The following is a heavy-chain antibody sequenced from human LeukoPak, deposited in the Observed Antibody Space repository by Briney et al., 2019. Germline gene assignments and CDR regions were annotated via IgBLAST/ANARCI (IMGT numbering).Heavy chain of an antibody. J-gene: IGHJ2*01. D-gene: IGHD3-10*01. CDR2: INSDGSST. CDR3: ARDSEDYYGSGSYYDFGWYFDL. CDR1: GFTFSSYW. Sequence: GGSLRLSCAASGFTFSSYWMHWVRHAPGKGLVWVSRINSDGSSTSYADSVKGRFTISRDNSKNTLYLQMNSLRAEDTAVYYCARDSEDYYGSGSYYDFGWYFDLWGRGTLVTVSS. V-gene: IGHV3-74*01.